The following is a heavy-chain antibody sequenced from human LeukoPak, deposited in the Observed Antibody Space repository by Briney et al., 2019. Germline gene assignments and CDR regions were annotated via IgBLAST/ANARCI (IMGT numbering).Heavy chain of an antibody. CDR2: IYYSGST. J-gene: IGHJ4*02. CDR1: GGSISSSSYY. CDR3: ARHANDYVWGSYRSPFDY. Sequence: SETLSLTCTVSGGSISSSSYYWGWIRQPPGKGLEWIGSIYYSGSTYYNPSLKSRVTMSVDTSKNQFSLKLSSVTAADTAVYYCARHANDYVWGSYRSPFDYWGQGTLVTVSS. V-gene: IGHV4-39*01. D-gene: IGHD3-16*02.